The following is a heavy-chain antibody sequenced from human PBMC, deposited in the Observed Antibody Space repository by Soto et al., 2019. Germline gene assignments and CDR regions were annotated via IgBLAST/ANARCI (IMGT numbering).Heavy chain of an antibody. Sequence: GGSLRLSCAASGFTFGSHEMIWVRQAPGKGLEWVSYISVSGSTMYYADSVKGRFTISRDNAKHSLYLQMXXLRAEXXAIXXXARNRDPGTCPYWGQGPXVTVSX. J-gene: IGHJ4*02. D-gene: IGHD1-7*01. CDR3: ARNRDPGTCPY. V-gene: IGHV3-48*03. CDR2: ISVSGSTM. CDR1: GFTFGSHE.